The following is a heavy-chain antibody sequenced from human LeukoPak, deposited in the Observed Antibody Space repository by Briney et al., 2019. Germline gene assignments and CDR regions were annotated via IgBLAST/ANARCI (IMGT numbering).Heavy chain of an antibody. D-gene: IGHD1-1*01. V-gene: IGHV1-2*02. CDR1: GYTFTSHY. Sequence: ASVKVSCKTSGYTFTSHYIHWVRQAPGQGLEHVGWINPANGGTNYAQKFQGRVIMIRDTSISTAYMQLSSLTSDDTAVYYCARSPSGQLDYWGRGTLVSVSS. J-gene: IGHJ4*02. CDR3: ARSPSGQLDY. CDR2: INPANGGT.